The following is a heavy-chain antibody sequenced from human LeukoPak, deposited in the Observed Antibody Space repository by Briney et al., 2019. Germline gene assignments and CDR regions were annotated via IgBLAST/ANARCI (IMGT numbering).Heavy chain of an antibody. V-gene: IGHV4-4*07. CDR1: GGSISSYY. CDR2: IYTSGST. J-gene: IGHJ6*03. CDR3: ARDNCSGGSCSSLSYYMDV. D-gene: IGHD2-15*01. Sequence: SETLSLTCTVSGGSISSYYWSWIRQPAGRGLEWIGRIYTSGSTNYNPSLKSRVTMSVDTSKNQFSLKLSSVTAADTAVYYCARDNCSGGSCSSLSYYMDVWGKGTTVTVSS.